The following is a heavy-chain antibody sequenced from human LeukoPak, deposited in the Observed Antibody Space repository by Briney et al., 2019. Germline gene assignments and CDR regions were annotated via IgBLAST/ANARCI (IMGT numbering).Heavy chain of an antibody. CDR3: ARDLGYDTSGHSYGWFDP. D-gene: IGHD3-22*01. V-gene: IGHV7-4-1*02. CDR2: IYTNTGNP. Sequence: ASVKDSCKASGYTFTRYTINWLRQAPGQGLEHMGWIYTNTGNPTYAQGFTGRFVFSLDTPVSTAYLQINNLEAEDTAVYYCARDLGYDTSGHSYGWFDPWGQGSLVTVSS. CDR1: GYTFTRYT. J-gene: IGHJ5*02.